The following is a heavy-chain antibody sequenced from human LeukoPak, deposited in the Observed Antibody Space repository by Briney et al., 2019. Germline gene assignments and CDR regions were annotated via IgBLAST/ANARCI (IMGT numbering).Heavy chain of an antibody. V-gene: IGHV1-69*04. D-gene: IGHD2-21*01. CDR2: IIPILGIA. CDR3: ARFIPAMGAFDI. Sequence: SAKVSCKASGGTFSSYAISWVRQAPGQGLEWMGRIIPILGIANYAQKFQGRVTITADKSTSTAYMELSSLRSEDTAVYYCARFIPAMGAFDIWGQGTMVTVSS. CDR1: GGTFSSYA. J-gene: IGHJ3*02.